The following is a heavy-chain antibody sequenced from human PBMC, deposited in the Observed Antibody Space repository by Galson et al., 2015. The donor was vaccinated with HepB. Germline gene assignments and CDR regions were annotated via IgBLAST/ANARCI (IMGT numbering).Heavy chain of an antibody. CDR1: EFTFSSYA. D-gene: IGHD3-9*01. Sequence: SLRLSCAASEFTFSSYAMGWVRQAPGKGLEWVSVISGGGGITYYADSVKGRFTISRDNSKNTLYLQMNSLRAGDTAVYYCAKGGYDILTGTPPPLDYWGQGTLVTVSS. CDR2: ISGGGGIT. CDR3: AKGGYDILTGTPPPLDY. V-gene: IGHV3-23*01. J-gene: IGHJ4*02.